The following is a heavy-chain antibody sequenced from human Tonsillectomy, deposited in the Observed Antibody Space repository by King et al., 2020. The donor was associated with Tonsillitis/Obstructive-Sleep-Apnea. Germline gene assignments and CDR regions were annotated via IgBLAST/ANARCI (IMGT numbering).Heavy chain of an antibody. CDR3: ARLGDSYYYGMDV. J-gene: IGHJ6*02. D-gene: IGHD3-16*01. Sequence: VQLQQWGAGLLKPSETLSLTCTVYGGSFSGYYWSWIRQPPGKGLEWIGEIDHSGSTNYNPSLKSRVTISVDTSNNQFSLKLSSVTAADTAVYYCARLGDSYYYGMDVWGQGTTVTVSS. CDR2: IDHSGST. V-gene: IGHV4-34*01. CDR1: GGSFSGYY.